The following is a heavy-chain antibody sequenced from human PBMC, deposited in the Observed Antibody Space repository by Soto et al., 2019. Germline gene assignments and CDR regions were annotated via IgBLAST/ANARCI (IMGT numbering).Heavy chain of an antibody. CDR3: ARRDYYYYGFDV. V-gene: IGHV3-21*01. CDR1: GFTFRSYS. Sequence: EVQLVESGGGLVKPGGSLRLSCVASGFTFRSYSMNWVRQAPGKGLEWVSSISTSSSYISYADSVKGRFTISRDNAKNSLYLQMNSLRAEDTAVYYCARRDYYYYGFDVWGQGTTVTVSS. CDR2: ISTSSSYI. J-gene: IGHJ6*02.